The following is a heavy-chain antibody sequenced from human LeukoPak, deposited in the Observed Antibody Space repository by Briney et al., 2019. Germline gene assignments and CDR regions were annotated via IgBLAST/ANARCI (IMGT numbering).Heavy chain of an antibody. CDR1: GFTFSSYE. CDR2: ISSSGSTK. J-gene: IGHJ4*02. CDR3: ASGAQSDY. Sequence: GGSLRLSCAASGFTFSSYEMNWVRQAPGKGLEWVSYISSSGSTKYYADSVKGRITISRENAKNSLYLQMNSLRAEDTAVYYCASGAQSDYWGQGTLVTVSS. V-gene: IGHV3-48*03. D-gene: IGHD1-26*01.